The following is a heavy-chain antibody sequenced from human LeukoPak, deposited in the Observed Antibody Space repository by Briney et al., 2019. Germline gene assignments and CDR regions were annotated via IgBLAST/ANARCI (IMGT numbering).Heavy chain of an antibody. CDR1: GGSISSYW. J-gene: IGHJ5*02. Sequence: SETLSLTCTVSGGSISSYWWSWIRQPPGKGLEWIGYFYHSGRTNYSPSLKSRLTIPVDTSKNQLSLKLTSVTAADTAVYYCARGGIVVVPAAIGWFDPWGQGTLVTVSS. V-gene: IGHV4-59*12. CDR3: ARGGIVVVPAAIGWFDP. CDR2: FYHSGRT. D-gene: IGHD2-2*02.